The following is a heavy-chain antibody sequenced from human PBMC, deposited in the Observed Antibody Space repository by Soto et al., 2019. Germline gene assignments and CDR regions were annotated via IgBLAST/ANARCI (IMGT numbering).Heavy chain of an antibody. D-gene: IGHD1-26*01. J-gene: IGHJ4*02. CDR1: GGSISSADYH. CDR2: IYYSGST. CDR3: AREGSIVGAKVDY. Sequence: SETLSLTCTVSGGSISSADYHWSWIRQPPGRALEWMGYIYYSGSTHYNPSLMSRLTISVDTSKNKFSLKLSSVTAADTAVYYCAREGSIVGAKVDYWGQGTLVTVS. V-gene: IGHV4-30-4*01.